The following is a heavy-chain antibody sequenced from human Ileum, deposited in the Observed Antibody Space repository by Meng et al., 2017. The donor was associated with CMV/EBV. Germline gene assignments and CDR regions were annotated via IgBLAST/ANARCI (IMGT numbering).Heavy chain of an antibody. CDR1: GFTFSNYW. V-gene: IGHV3-7*01. D-gene: IGHD1-26*01. Sequence: CAASGFTFSNYWMMWVRQAPGKGLEWVANIQQDGSVKYYVASVRGRFTISRDNSKNSLYLQMNTLRAEDTAVYYCARTVRWEDYFDYWGQGTPVTVSS. J-gene: IGHJ4*02. CDR3: ARTVRWEDYFDY. CDR2: IQQDGSVK.